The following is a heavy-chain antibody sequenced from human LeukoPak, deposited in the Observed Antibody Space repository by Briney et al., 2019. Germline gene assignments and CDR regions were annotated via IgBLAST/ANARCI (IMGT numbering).Heavy chain of an antibody. D-gene: IGHD2-2*01. CDR1: GGSISSGGYY. V-gene: IGHV4-31*03. CDR3: ARGSTPAAARYYYYYMDV. J-gene: IGHJ6*03. CDR2: TYYSGST. Sequence: MPSQTLSLTCTVSGGSISSGGYYWSWIRQHPGKGLEWIGYTYYSGSTYYNPSLKSRVTISVDTSKNQFSLKLSSVTAADTAVYYCARGSTPAAARYYYYYMDVWGKGTTVTVSS.